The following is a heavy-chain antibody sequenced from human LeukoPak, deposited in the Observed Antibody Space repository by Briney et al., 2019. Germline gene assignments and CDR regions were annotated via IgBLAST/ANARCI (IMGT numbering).Heavy chain of an antibody. Sequence: GASVKVSCKASGYTFTSYAMHWVRQAPGQRLEWMGWINAGNGNTKYSQKFQGRITITRDTSASTAYMELSSLRSEDTAVCYCARVPRSSGWATQEYYFDYWGQGTLVTVSS. V-gene: IGHV1-3*01. J-gene: IGHJ4*02. CDR3: ARVPRSSGWATQEYYFDY. CDR1: GYTFTSYA. D-gene: IGHD6-19*01. CDR2: INAGNGNT.